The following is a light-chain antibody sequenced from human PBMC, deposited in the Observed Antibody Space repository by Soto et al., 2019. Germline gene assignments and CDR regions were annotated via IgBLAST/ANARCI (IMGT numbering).Light chain of an antibody. J-gene: IGKJ5*01. V-gene: IGKV3-20*01. CDR3: QQYFSPPIT. CDR2: DAT. Sequence: EIVLTQSPGTLSLSPGGRATLSCRASQTVGSNYLAWYQQKPGQAPRRLIFDATTRATGIPGRFSGTGSGTDFTLTISRLEPEDFAVYYCQQYFSPPITFGQGTRLEIK. CDR1: QTVGSNY.